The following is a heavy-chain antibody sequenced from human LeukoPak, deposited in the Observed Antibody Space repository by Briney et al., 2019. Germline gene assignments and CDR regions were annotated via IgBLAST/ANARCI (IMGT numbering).Heavy chain of an antibody. D-gene: IGHD1-26*01. CDR2: IYHSGST. CDR1: GVSISSGGYY. Sequence: SETLSLTCTVSGVSISSGGYYWSWIRQPPGKGLEWIGYIYHSGSTYYNPSLKSRVTISVDRSKNQFSLKLSSVTAADTAVYYCARYGRNFDYWGQGTLVTVSS. V-gene: IGHV4-30-2*01. J-gene: IGHJ4*02. CDR3: ARYGRNFDY.